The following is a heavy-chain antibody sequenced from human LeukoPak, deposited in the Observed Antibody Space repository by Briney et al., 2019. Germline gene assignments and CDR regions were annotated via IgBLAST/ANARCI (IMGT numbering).Heavy chain of an antibody. CDR2: IWYDGSHE. CDR3: ARGKLGDSGNHYTYFDL. V-gene: IGHV3-33*01. D-gene: IGHD3-10*01. Sequence: GGSLRLSCAASRFTFTDYGMHWVRQAPGKGLEWVAAIWYDGSHENNADSVKGRFTISRDNSKNTLYLQMDSLRAEDTAVYYCARGKLGDSGNHYTYFDLWGQGTLVTVPS. J-gene: IGHJ4*02. CDR1: RFTFTDYG.